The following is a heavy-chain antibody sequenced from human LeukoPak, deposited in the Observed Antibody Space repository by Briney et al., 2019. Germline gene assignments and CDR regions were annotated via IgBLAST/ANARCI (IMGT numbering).Heavy chain of an antibody. J-gene: IGHJ4*02. D-gene: IGHD2-2*03. CDR2: ISGSGGST. Sequence: PGGSLRLSCAASGFTFSSYAMSWVRQAPGKGLEWVSAISGSGGSTYYADSVKGRFTISRDNSKNTLYLQMNSLRAEDTAVYYCVKHGYCSGISCFFDFWGQGTLVTVSS. CDR1: GFTFSSYA. CDR3: VKHGYCSGISCFFDF. V-gene: IGHV3-23*01.